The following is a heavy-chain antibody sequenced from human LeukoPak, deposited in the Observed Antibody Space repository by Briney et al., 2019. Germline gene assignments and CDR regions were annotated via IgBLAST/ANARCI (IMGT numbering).Heavy chain of an antibody. CDR1: GFTFSTYW. Sequence: AGGSLRLSCAASGFTFSTYWMSWVRQAPGKGLEWVANIRKDGSDIHYVDSVKGRFTISRDNAKNSLYLEMSSLRGEDTALYYCARGGGYPGDYGGKLEFDYWGQGTLVTVSS. V-gene: IGHV3-7*01. CDR3: ARGGGYPGDYGGKLEFDY. CDR2: IRKDGSDI. D-gene: IGHD4-23*01. J-gene: IGHJ4*02.